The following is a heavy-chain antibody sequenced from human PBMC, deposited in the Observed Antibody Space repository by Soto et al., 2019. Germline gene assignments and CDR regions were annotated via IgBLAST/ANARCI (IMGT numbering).Heavy chain of an antibody. V-gene: IGHV3-74*01. CDR2: INSDGSST. J-gene: IGHJ4*02. CDR1: GFTFSSYW. D-gene: IGHD3-9*01. CDR3: ARGGDPVDDILTLDY. Sequence: EVQLVESGGGLVQPGGSLRLSCAASGFTFSSYWMHWVRQAPGKGLVWVSRINSDGSSTSYADSVKGRFTISRDNAKNTLYLQMNSLRAEDTAVYYCARGGDPVDDILTLDYGGQGTLVTVSS.